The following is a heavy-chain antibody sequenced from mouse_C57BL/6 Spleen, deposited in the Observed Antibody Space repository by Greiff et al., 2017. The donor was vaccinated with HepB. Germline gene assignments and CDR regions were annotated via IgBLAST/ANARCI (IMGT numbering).Heavy chain of an antibody. D-gene: IGHD1-1*01. V-gene: IGHV1-55*01. CDR3: ARNFLYYYGSSYGGDY. Sequence: QVQLQQPGAELVKPGASVKMSCKASGYTFTSYWITWVKQRPGQGLEWIGDIYPGSGSTNYNEKFKSKATLTVDTSSSTAYMQLSSLTSEDSAVYYCARNFLYYYGSSYGGDYWGQGTTLTVSS. CDR2: IYPGSGST. CDR1: GYTFTSYW. J-gene: IGHJ2*01.